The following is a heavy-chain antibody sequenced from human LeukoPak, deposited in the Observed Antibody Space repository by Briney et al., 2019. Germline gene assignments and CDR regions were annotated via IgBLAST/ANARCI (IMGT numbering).Heavy chain of an antibody. Sequence: PGGSPRLSCAASGFTFDDYAMHWVRQAPGKGLEWVSGISWNSGSIGYADSVKGRFTISRDNAKNSLYLQMNSLRAEDTALYYCAKSRRGLYSSSWYGLDYWGQGTLVTVSS. J-gene: IGHJ4*02. D-gene: IGHD6-13*01. CDR1: GFTFDDYA. CDR3: AKSRRGLYSSSWYGLDY. V-gene: IGHV3-9*01. CDR2: ISWNSGSI.